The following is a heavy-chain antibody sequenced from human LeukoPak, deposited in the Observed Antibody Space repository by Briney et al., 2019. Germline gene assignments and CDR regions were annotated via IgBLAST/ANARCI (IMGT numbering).Heavy chain of an antibody. CDR1: GFTFSSYS. CDR2: ISSSSSYI. V-gene: IGHV3-21*01. CDR3: ARDGGVSRNYYGNAVGSWFDL. J-gene: IGHJ5*02. Sequence: GGSLRLSCAASGFTFSSYSMNWVRQAPGKGLEWVSSISSSSSYIYYADSVKGRFTISRDNAKNSLYLQMNSLTPEDTAVYYCARDGGVSRNYYGNAVGSWFDLWGQGTLVTVSS. D-gene: IGHD1-26*01.